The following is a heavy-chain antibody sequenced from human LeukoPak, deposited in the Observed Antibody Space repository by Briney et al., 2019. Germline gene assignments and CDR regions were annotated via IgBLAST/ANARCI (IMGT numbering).Heavy chain of an antibody. CDR3: ARVPVRGNEGDAFDI. Sequence: SETLSLTCTVSGGSISSYYWSWIRQPAGKGLEWIGRIYTSGSTNYNPSLKSRVTMSVDTSKNQFSLKLSSVTAADTAVYYCARVPVRGNEGDAFDIWGQGTMVTVSS. V-gene: IGHV4-4*07. J-gene: IGHJ3*02. CDR2: IYTSGST. CDR1: GGSISSYY. D-gene: IGHD3-10*01.